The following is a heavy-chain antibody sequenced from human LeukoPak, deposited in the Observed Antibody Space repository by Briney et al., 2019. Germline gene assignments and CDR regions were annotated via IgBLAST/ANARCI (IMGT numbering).Heavy chain of an antibody. D-gene: IGHD1-1*01. J-gene: IGHJ4*02. CDR3: VRGGLEPFDY. CDR2: INPEETTI. CDR1: GFVFSKYW. Sequence: GGSLRLSCAASGFVFSKYWMHWVRQAPGKGLAWVSRINPEETTINYADSVKGRFTISRDNARNTLYLQMDSLRVEDVGIYYCVRGGLEPFDYWGQGTLVGVSS. V-gene: IGHV3-74*01.